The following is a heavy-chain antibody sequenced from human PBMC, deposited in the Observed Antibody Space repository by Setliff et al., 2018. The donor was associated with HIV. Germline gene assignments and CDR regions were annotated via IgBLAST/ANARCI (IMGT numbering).Heavy chain of an antibody. Sequence: PSETLSLTCTVSGGSISSYYWSWIRQPAGKGLEWIGRIYTSGSTNYNPSLKGRVTMSVDPSKNQFSLKMSSVTAADTAVYYCATGWDTLLNPWGQGTLVTVSS. V-gene: IGHV4-4*07. CDR2: IYTSGST. D-gene: IGHD1-26*01. CDR1: GGSISSYY. CDR3: ATGWDTLLNP. J-gene: IGHJ5*02.